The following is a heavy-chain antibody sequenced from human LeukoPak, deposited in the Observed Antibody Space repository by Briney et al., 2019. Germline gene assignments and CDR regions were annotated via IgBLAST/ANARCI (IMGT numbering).Heavy chain of an antibody. D-gene: IGHD5-24*01. CDR3: ARGPPDADGWFDP. CDR1: GGTFSSYT. CDR2: IIPILGIA. V-gene: IGHV1-69*02. J-gene: IGHJ5*02. Sequence: SVQVSCKASGGTFSSYTISWVRQAPGQGLEWMGRIIPILGIANYAQKFQGRVTITAEKSTSTADMELSSLRSEDTAVYYCARGPPDADGWFDPWGQGTLVTVSS.